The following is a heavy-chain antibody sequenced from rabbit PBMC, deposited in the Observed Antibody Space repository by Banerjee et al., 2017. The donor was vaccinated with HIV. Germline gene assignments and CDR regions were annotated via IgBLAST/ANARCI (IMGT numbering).Heavy chain of an antibody. J-gene: IGHJ3*01. Sequence: QEQLVESGGGLVQPEGSLTLTCKASGFSFSSSYWICWVRQAPGKGLEWIACIDVGKTGSTYYASWAKGRFTISKTSSTTVTLQMTSLTAADTATYFCVRDRYGRGWGLDLWGQGTLVTVS. CDR1: GFSFSSSYW. D-gene: IGHD4-1*01. CDR3: VRDRYGRGWGLDL. CDR2: IDVGKTGST. V-gene: IGHV1S45*01.